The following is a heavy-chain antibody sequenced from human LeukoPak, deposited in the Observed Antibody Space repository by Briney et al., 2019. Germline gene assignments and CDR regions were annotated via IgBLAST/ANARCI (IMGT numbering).Heavy chain of an antibody. CDR2: ISSSSSYI. V-gene: IGHV3-21*01. D-gene: IGHD3-9*01. CDR3: ARDLKAKLRYFDWLLYPSFDY. Sequence: GGSLRLSCAASGFTFSSYSMNWVRQAPGKGLEWVSSISSSSSYIYYADSVKGRFTISRDNAKNSLYLQMNSLRAEDTAVYYCARDLKAKLRYFDWLLYPSFDYWGQGTLVTVSS. CDR1: GFTFSSYS. J-gene: IGHJ4*02.